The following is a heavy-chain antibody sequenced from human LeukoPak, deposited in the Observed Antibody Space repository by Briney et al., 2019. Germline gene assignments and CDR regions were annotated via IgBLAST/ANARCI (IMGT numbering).Heavy chain of an antibody. Sequence: GGSLRLSCAASGFTFSSNGIHWVRQAPGKGLEWVTAMSYDVGNKYYADSVKGRFTVSGDSSKNTVYLQMNSLRAEDTAVYYCAKADRGWGVITKDWGQGTLVTVSS. V-gene: IGHV3-30*18. CDR3: AKADRGWGVITKD. CDR2: MSYDVGNK. J-gene: IGHJ4*02. D-gene: IGHD3-10*01. CDR1: GFTFSSNG.